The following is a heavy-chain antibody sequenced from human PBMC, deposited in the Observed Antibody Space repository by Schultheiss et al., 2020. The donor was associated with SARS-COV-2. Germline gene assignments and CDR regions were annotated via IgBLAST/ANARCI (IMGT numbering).Heavy chain of an antibody. CDR2: ISSSSSTI. J-gene: IGHJ4*02. V-gene: IGHV3-48*04. D-gene: IGHD3-16*01. Sequence: GGSLRLSCAASGFTFSMYGMNWVRQAPGKGLEWVSYISSSSSTIYYADSVKGRFTISRDNSKNTLYLQMNSLRAEDTAVYYCARERGKYGFDYWGQGTLVTVSS. CDR3: ARERGKYGFDY. CDR1: GFTFSMYG.